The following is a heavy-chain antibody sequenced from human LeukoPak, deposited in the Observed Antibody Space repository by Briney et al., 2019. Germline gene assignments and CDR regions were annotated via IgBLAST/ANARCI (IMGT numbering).Heavy chain of an antibody. J-gene: IGHJ4*02. CDR1: GYTFTGDY. V-gene: IGHV1-2*02. Sequence: ASVKVSCKASGYTFTGDYMHWVRQAPGQGLEWMGWINPNSGGTNYAQKFQGRVTMTRDTSINTAFMELSRLTSDDTAVYYCARDQDGYNYDYWGQGTLVTVSS. CDR3: ARDQDGYNYDY. D-gene: IGHD5-24*01. CDR2: INPNSGGT.